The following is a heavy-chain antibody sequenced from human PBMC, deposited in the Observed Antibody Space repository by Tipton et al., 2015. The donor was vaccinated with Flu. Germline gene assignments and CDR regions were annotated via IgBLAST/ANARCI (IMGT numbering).Heavy chain of an antibody. Sequence: SLRLSCAASGFSFSRYWMSWVRQAPGNGLEWLANINQDGTKTYYVGSVKGRFTISRDNAKNTVFPQMTRLRAEDTAVYFCARAVGSGDAFWGPGTLVTVSS. D-gene: IGHD2-21*01. CDR1: GFSFSRYW. V-gene: IGHV3-7*01. CDR2: INQDGTKT. CDR3: ARAVGSGDAF. J-gene: IGHJ4*02.